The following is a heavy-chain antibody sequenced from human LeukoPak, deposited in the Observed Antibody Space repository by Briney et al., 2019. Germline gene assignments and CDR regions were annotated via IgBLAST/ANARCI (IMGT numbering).Heavy chain of an antibody. CDR3: ATERPFGEQWLVRSFDY. D-gene: IGHD6-19*01. V-gene: IGHV1-24*01. CDR1: GYTLTELS. Sequence: GASVKVSCKVSGYTLTELSMHWVRQAPGKGLEWMGGFNPEDGETIYAQKFQGRVTMTEDTSTDTAYMELSSLRSEDTAVYYCATERPFGEQWLVRSFDYWGQGTLVTVSS. J-gene: IGHJ4*02. CDR2: FNPEDGET.